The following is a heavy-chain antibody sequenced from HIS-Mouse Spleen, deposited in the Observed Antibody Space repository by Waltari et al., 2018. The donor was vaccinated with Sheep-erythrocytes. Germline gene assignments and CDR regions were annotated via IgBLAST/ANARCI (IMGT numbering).Heavy chain of an antibody. CDR2: ISYDGSNK. D-gene: IGHD3-10*01. Sequence: VVQPGRSLSPSCAAYGFTFSSYAMHWVRQAPGKGLEWVAVISYDGSNKHYADSVKGRFTISRDNSKNTLYLQMNSLRAEDTAVYYCASSYSMFRGSNWGQGTLVTVSS. J-gene: IGHJ4*02. V-gene: IGHV3-30*04. CDR3: ASSYSMFRGSN. CDR1: GFTFSSYA.